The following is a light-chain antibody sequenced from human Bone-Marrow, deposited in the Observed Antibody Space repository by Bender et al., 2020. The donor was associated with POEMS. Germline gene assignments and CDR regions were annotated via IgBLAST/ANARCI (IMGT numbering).Light chain of an antibody. CDR3: QSWGSNTAV. CDR1: KLGEEY. Sequence: SYELTQPPSVSVSPGQTATITCSGEKLGEEYACWYQQKPGQSPVVVIYQDTKRPSGIPGRFSGSTPGNTASLTISGTQTMDEADYYCQSWGSNTAVFGGGTKLTVL. CDR2: QDT. J-gene: IGLJ2*01. V-gene: IGLV3-1*01.